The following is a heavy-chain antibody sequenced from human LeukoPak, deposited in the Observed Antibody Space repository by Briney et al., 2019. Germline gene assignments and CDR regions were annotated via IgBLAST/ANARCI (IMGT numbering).Heavy chain of an antibody. V-gene: IGHV3-21*04. CDR3: AKNYGSGSSVKYYYYMDV. Sequence: GGSLRLSCAASGFTFSSYSMNWVRQAPGKGLEWVSSISSSSSYIYYADSVKGRFTISRDNAKNSLYLQMNSLRAEDSAVYYCAKNYGSGSSVKYYYYMDVWGKGTTVTVSS. CDR2: ISSSSSYI. J-gene: IGHJ6*03. CDR1: GFTFSSYS. D-gene: IGHD3-10*01.